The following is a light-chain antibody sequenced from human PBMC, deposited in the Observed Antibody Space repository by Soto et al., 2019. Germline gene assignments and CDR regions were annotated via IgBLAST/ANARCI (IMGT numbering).Light chain of an antibody. J-gene: IGLJ3*02. V-gene: IGLV2-14*01. CDR2: EVS. CDR3: TSYTSSSTRV. Sequence: QSALTQPASVSGSPGQSITISCTGTSGDVGGYNYVSWYQQHPDKAPKLMIYEVSNRPSGVSNRFSGSKSGNTASLTISGLQAEDEADYYCTSYTSSSTRVFGGGTKVTGL. CDR1: SGDVGGYNY.